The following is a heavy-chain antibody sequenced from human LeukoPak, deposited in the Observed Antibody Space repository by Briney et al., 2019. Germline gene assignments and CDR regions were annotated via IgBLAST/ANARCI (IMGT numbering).Heavy chain of an antibody. CDR3: ARAGYYDSSGYHKSDWFDP. D-gene: IGHD3-22*01. CDR2: INPNIGGT. CDR1: GYTFTGYY. J-gene: IGHJ5*02. V-gene: IGHV1-2*02. Sequence: ASVKVSCKTSGYTFTGYYMHWVRQAPGQGLEWMGWINPNIGGTNYAQKFQGRVTMTRDTSISTAYMELSRLRSDDTAVYYCARAGYYDSSGYHKSDWFDPWGQGTLVTVSS.